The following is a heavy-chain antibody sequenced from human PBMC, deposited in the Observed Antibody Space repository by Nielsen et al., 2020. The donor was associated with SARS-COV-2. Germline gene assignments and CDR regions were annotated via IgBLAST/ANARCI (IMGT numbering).Heavy chain of an antibody. CDR3: ARNFYGSGSYPFDP. CDR1: GFTFSDYW. J-gene: IGHJ5*02. Sequence: GESLKISCAASGFTFSDYWMSWVRQAPGKGLEWVANIHQDGGETRYADSVKGRFTISRGNAKNSLYLQMNSLRAEDTAMYYCARNFYGSGSYPFDPWGQGTLVAVSS. D-gene: IGHD3-10*01. V-gene: IGHV3-7*03. CDR2: IHQDGGET.